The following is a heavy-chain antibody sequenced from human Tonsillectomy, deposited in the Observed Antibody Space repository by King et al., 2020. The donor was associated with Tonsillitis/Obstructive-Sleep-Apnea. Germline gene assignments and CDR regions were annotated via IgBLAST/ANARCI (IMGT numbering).Heavy chain of an antibody. CDR1: GFTFSSYG. V-gene: IGHV3-33*01. D-gene: IGHD3-3*01. CDR3: ARDTNDFWSANYYMDV. CDR2: IWYDGSNK. J-gene: IGHJ6*03. Sequence: VQLVESGGGVVQPGRSLRLSCAASGFTFSSYGMHWVRQAPGKGLEWVAVIWYDGSNKYYADSVKGRFTISRDNSRNTLYLQMNSLRAEDTAVYYCARDTNDFWSANYYMDVWGKGTTVTVSS.